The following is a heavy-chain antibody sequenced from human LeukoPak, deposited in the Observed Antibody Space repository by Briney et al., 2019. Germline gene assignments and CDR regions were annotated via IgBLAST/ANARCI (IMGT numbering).Heavy chain of an antibody. CDR1: GFIFSSYW. CDR3: ARERVGSDYYGFDV. V-gene: IGHV3-74*01. D-gene: IGHD6-25*01. CDR2: INTDGSST. Sequence: PWGSLTLSCAASGFIFSSYWMHWVRQAPGKGLVWVSRINTDGSSTAYAASVKGRFTISRDNTKNILYLQMNSLRAEDTALYYCARERVGSDYYGFDVWGQGAAVSVSS. J-gene: IGHJ6*02.